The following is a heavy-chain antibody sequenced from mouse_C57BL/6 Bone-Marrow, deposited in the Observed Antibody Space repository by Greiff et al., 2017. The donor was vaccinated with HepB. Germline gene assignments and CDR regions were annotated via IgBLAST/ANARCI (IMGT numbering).Heavy chain of an antibody. Sequence: QVQLQQSDAELVKPGASVKISCKVSGYTFTDHTIHWMKQRPEQGLEWIGYIYPRDGSTKYNEKFKGQATLTADKSSSTAYMQLNSLTSEDSAVYFCARSIYYYGSSYGVMDYWGQGTSVTVSS. CDR2: IYPRDGST. D-gene: IGHD1-1*01. CDR1: GYTFTDHT. J-gene: IGHJ4*01. CDR3: ARSIYYYGSSYGVMDY. V-gene: IGHV1-78*01.